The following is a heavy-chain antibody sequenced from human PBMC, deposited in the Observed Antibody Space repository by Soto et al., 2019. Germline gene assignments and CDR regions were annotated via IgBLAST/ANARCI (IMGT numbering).Heavy chain of an antibody. D-gene: IGHD3-9*01. V-gene: IGHV3-30*18. CDR1: GFTFSSYG. J-gene: IGHJ6*02. Sequence: GGSLRLSCAASGFTFSSYGMHWVRQAPGKGLEWVAVISYDGSNKYYADSVKGRFTISRDNSKNTLYLQMNSLRAEDTAVYYCAKDSNVLRYFDWFTERYGMDVWGQGTTVTVSS. CDR2: ISYDGSNK. CDR3: AKDSNVLRYFDWFTERYGMDV.